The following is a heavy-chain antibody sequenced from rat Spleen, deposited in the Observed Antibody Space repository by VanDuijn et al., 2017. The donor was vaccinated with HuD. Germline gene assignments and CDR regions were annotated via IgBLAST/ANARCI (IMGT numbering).Heavy chain of an antibody. CDR3: ARHGGLRNWLAY. V-gene: IGHV5S13*01. CDR2: ISTGGTNT. J-gene: IGHJ3*01. CDR1: GLNFSNYD. Sequence: EVQLVESGGALVQPGRPLKISCADSGLNFSNYDMAWVRQTPAKGLEWIASISTGGTNTYYRDSVKGRFTISRDDAKNTQYLQMDSLRSEDTATYYCARHGGLRNWLAYWGQGTLVTVSS. D-gene: IGHD1-11*01.